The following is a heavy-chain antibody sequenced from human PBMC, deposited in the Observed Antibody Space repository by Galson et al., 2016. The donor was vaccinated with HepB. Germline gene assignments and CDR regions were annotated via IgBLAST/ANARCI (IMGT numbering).Heavy chain of an antibody. Sequence: SLRLSCAASEFIFRGYWMEWVRQAPGKGLMWVARINGDGSTTVYADSVKGRVTISRDNAKNTLYLQMNSLNAEDTPVYYRARDRYFTADTWGQGTLVTVSS. CDR2: INGDGSTT. CDR1: EFIFRGYW. J-gene: IGHJ5*02. V-gene: IGHV3-74*01. CDR3: ARDRYFTADT. D-gene: IGHD2/OR15-2a*01.